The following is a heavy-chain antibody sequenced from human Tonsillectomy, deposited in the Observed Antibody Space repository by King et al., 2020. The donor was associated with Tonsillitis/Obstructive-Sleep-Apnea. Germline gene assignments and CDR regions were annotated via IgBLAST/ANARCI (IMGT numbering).Heavy chain of an antibody. V-gene: IGHV3-43*01. J-gene: IGHJ4*02. CDR3: TKEAGYTKWRIES. CDR2: SSRDGSNT. CDR1: GFIFDRFT. D-gene: IGHD6-13*01. Sequence: VQLVEAGGVVVQPGGSLRLSCAASGFIFDRFTMHWVRQAPGKGLEWVSLSSRDGSNTKYADSVKGRFSISRDNSKNSLYLQMNSLRTEDTALYYCTKEAGYTKWRIESWGQGTLVTVSS.